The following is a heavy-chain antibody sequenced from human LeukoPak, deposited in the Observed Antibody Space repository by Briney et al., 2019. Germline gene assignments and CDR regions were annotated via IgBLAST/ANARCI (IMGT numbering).Heavy chain of an antibody. D-gene: IGHD3-10*01. V-gene: IGHV3-30*02. CDR1: GFTFSSYG. Sequence: GGSLRLSCAASGFTFSSYGMHWVRQAPGKGLEGVAFIRYDGSNKYYADSVKGRFTISRDNSKNTLYLQMNSLRAEDTAVYYCAKDGSQYYYGSGSYYGFDYWGQGTLVTVSS. J-gene: IGHJ4*02. CDR2: IRYDGSNK. CDR3: AKDGSQYYYGSGSYYGFDY.